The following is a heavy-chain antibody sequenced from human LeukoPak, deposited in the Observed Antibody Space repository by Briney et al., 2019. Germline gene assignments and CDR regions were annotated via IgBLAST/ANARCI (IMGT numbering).Heavy chain of an antibody. CDR1: GFTFSRYS. V-gene: IGHV3-48*01. D-gene: IGHD3-10*01. J-gene: IGHJ4*02. CDR3: ARGSAWYLVY. Sequence: GGSLRLSCAASGFTFSRYSMNWVRQAPGKGLEWVSYISSSSSTIYYADSVKGRFTISRDNAKNTLYLQMKSLRAEDTAVYYCARGSAWYLVYWGQGTLVTVSS. CDR2: ISSSSSTI.